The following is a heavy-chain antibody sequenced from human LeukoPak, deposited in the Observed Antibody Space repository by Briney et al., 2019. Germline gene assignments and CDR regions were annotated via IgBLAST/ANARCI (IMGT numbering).Heavy chain of an antibody. V-gene: IGHV1-3*01. Sequence: GASVKVSCKTSGYTFTYYALHWVRQAPGQRLEWMGWVDAGNGDTKCSQDFQGRVTITRDTSANTTQMDLSTLRSEDTAVYYCARGGIITEAGIWGGLDIWGQGTVVTVSS. CDR1: GYTFTYYA. CDR2: VDAGNGDT. J-gene: IGHJ3*02. CDR3: ARGGIITEAGIWGGLDI. D-gene: IGHD6-13*01.